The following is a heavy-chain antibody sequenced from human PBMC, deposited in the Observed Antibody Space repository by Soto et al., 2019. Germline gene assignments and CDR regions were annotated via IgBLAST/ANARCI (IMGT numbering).Heavy chain of an antibody. CDR3: ARGWPWLGTIFDY. V-gene: IGHV4-34*01. CDR2: INHSGST. J-gene: IGHJ4*02. Sequence: QVQLQQWGAGLLKPSETLSLTCAVYGGSFSGYYWSWIRQPPGKGLEWIGEINHSGSTNYNPSLKRRVTISVDTSKNQFSLKLSSVTAADTAVYYCARGWPWLGTIFDYWGQGTLVTVSS. D-gene: IGHD6-19*01. CDR1: GGSFSGYY.